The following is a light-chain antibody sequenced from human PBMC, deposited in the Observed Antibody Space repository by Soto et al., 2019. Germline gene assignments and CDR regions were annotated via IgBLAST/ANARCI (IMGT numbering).Light chain of an antibody. CDR3: QQYRSSRT. CDR1: QSVSSSY. J-gene: IGKJ2*01. V-gene: IGKV3-20*01. Sequence: EIVLTQSPGTLSLSPGERATLSCRASQSVSSSYLAWYQQKPGQAPRLLIYDASSRATGIPDRFSSSGSETDFTLTISKLEPEDFAVYYWQQYRSSRTFGQGTKLEIK. CDR2: DAS.